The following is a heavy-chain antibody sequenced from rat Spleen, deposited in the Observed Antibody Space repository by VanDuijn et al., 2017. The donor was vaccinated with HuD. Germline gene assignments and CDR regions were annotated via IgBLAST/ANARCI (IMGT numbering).Heavy chain of an antibody. Sequence: EVQLVESDGGLVQPGRSLKLSCAASGFTFSDHNMAWVRQAPKKGLEWVATINNDGSNTYYRDSVKGRFTISRDNAKSTLYLQMNSLRSEDSATYYCTGGGIPWYLDFWGPGTMVTVSS. CDR3: TGGGIPWYLDF. D-gene: IGHD2-2*01. CDR1: GFTFSDHN. V-gene: IGHV5-7*01. CDR2: INNDGSNT. J-gene: IGHJ1*01.